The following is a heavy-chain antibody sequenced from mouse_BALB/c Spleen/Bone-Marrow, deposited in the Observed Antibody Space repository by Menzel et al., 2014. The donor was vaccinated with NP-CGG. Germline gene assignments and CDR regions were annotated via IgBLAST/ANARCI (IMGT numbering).Heavy chain of an antibody. Sequence: EVKVEESGGGLVQPGGSLKLSCATSGFTFRDYYMYWVRQTLEKRLEWVAYISNGGGSTYYPDTVKGRFTISRDNAKNTLYLQMSRLKSEDTAMYYCARGGDSLLRLRSMDYWGQGTSVTVSS. CDR1: GFTFRDYY. D-gene: IGHD1-2*01. V-gene: IGHV5-12*02. J-gene: IGHJ4*01. CDR2: ISNGGGST. CDR3: ARGGDSLLRLRSMDY.